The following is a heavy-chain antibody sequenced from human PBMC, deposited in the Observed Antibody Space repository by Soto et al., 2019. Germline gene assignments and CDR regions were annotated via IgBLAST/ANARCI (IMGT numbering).Heavy chain of an antibody. CDR1: GFTFSSYS. CDR3: ARVSPHSYGSFYP. D-gene: IGHD3-10*01. CDR2: ISSSSSYI. Sequence: VGSLRLSCAASGFTFSSYSMNCVRHAPGKGLEWVSSISSSSSYIYYADSVKGRFTISRDNAKNSLYLQMNSLRAEDTAVYYCARVSPHSYGSFYPSGQGALVTVSS. V-gene: IGHV3-21*01. J-gene: IGHJ5*02.